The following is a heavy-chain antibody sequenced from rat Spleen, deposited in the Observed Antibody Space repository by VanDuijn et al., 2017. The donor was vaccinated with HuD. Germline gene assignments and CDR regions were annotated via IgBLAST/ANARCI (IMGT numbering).Heavy chain of an antibody. V-gene: IGHV5-29*01. J-gene: IGHJ2*01. Sequence: EVQLVESGGDLVQPGRSLKLTCAASGFTFSHYGMAWVRQAPTKGLEWVATLSYEGHTTYYRDSVKGRFTISRDIAKSTLYLQMDSLGSEDTATYYCARRHYGYTDYFDYWGQGVMVTVSS. CDR2: LSYEGHTT. CDR1: GFTFSHYG. D-gene: IGHD1-11*01. CDR3: ARRHYGYTDYFDY.